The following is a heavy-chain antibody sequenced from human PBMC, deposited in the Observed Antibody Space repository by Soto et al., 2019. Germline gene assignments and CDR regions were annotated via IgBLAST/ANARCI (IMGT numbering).Heavy chain of an antibody. V-gene: IGHV5-51*01. CDR1: GKAFTSFW. CDR3: AKQDDRGALEI. J-gene: IGHJ3*02. CDR2: IYPGDSDT. D-gene: IGHD3-22*01. Sequence: GESLKISCKISGKAFTSFWVVWVRQMPGRGLEWMGNIYPGDSDTRYTPPFQGQVTISADKSTNTAYLQWHSLQASDTALYYCAKQDDRGALEIWGQGTKVTVS.